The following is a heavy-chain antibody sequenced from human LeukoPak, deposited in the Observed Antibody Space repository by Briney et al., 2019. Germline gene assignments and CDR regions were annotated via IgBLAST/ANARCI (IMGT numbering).Heavy chain of an antibody. V-gene: IGHV3-30-3*01. CDR3: ARSYDYAFDI. J-gene: IGHJ3*02. Sequence: PGGSLRLSCAASGFTFSSYAMHRVRQAPGKGLEWVAVISYDGSNKYYADSVKGRFTISRDNSKNTLYLQMNSLRAEDTAVYYCARSYDYAFDIWGQGTMVTVSS. CDR1: GFTFSSYA. CDR2: ISYDGSNK. D-gene: IGHD3-16*01.